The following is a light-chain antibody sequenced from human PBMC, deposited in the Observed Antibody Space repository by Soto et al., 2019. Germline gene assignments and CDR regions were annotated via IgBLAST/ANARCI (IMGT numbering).Light chain of an antibody. J-gene: IGKJ1*01. CDR2: GAS. Sequence: EIVLTQSPGTLSLSPGERATLSCRASQSVSLNYLSWYQQKPGQAPSLIIYGASDRATGIPDRFSGSGSGTDFTLTINKLEPEDFAVYYCQQYGSSSSWTFGQGTKVDI. CDR3: QQYGSSSSWT. CDR1: QSVSLNY. V-gene: IGKV3-20*01.